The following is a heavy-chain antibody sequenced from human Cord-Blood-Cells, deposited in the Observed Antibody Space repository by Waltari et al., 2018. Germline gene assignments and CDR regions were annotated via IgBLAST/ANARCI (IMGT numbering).Heavy chain of an antibody. CDR2: IYSGGRT. CDR3: ARDGSHYMDV. J-gene: IGHJ6*03. Sequence: EVQLVESGGGLVQPGGSLRLSCAASGFTVSSNYMSWVRQAPGKGLGWVSVIYSGGRTYYADSVKGRFTISRHNSKNTLYLQMNSLRAEDTAVYYCARDGSHYMDVWGKGTTVTVSS. CDR1: GFTVSSNY. V-gene: IGHV3-53*04.